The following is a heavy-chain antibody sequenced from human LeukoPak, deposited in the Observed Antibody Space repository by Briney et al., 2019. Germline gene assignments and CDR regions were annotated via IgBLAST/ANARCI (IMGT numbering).Heavy chain of an antibody. CDR1: EFTFNNYG. V-gene: IGHV3-30*18. CDR3: AKGAGIDY. D-gene: IGHD1-14*01. Sequence: GRSLRLSCAASEFTFNNYGIHWVRQAPGKGLEWVAVISYDGSNRYYADSLKGRFTISRDNSKNTVYLQMNSLRAENTAVYYCAKGAGIDYWGQGTLVTVSS. J-gene: IGHJ4*02. CDR2: ISYDGSNR.